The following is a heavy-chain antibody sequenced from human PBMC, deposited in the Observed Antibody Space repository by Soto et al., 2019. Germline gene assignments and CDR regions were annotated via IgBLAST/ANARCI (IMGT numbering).Heavy chain of an antibody. D-gene: IGHD3-16*01. CDR2: ISGDTGNT. J-gene: IGHJ4*02. CDR3: ARASRLGVSPFDY. Sequence: ASVKVSCKPSGYTFTSYGISWVRQAPGEGLEWMGWISGDTGNTDYAQTLQDRVTLTTDTSTNTAYMEVRSLRYDDTAVYYCARASRLGVSPFDYWGQGTLVTVS. CDR1: GYTFTSYG. V-gene: IGHV1-18*01.